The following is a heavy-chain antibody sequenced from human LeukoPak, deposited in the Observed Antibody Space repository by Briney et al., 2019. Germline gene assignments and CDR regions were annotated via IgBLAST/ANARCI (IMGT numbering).Heavy chain of an antibody. D-gene: IGHD6-19*01. CDR2: ISYDGSNK. CDR1: GFTFSSYA. J-gene: IGHJ5*02. CDR3: AKPSYNSGWFIVS. V-gene: IGHV3-30*04. Sequence: GGSLRLSCAASGFTFSSYAMHWVRQAPGKGLECVAVISYDGSNKYYADSVQGRFTISRDNSKNTLYLHMNSLRAEDTAVYSCAKPSYNSGWFIVSWGQGTLVTAS.